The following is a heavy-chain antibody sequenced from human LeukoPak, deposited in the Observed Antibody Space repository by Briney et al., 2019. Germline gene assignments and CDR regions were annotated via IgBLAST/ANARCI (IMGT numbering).Heavy chain of an antibody. J-gene: IGHJ6*02. CDR3: ARPQSSVVTGYYYGMDV. Sequence: SVKVSCKASGGTFSSYAISWVRQAPGQGLEWMGRIIPILGIANYAQKFQGRVTITADKSTSTAYMELSSLRSEDTAVYYCARPQSSVVTGYYYGMDVWGQGTTVTVSS. CDR2: IIPILGIA. CDR1: GGTFSSYA. V-gene: IGHV1-69*04. D-gene: IGHD4-23*01.